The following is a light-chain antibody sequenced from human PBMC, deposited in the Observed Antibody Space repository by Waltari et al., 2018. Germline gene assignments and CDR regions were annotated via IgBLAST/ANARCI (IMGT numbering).Light chain of an antibody. Sequence: DIFLTQSPGTLSLSPGEGATLSCRASQSISRFLAWYQQKPGKAPRLLIYDASTRATGIPDRFSGSGSGTDFSLTISRLEPEDFAVYYCQKYGTLPATFGQGTKVEIK. CDR1: QSISRF. CDR3: QKYGTLPAT. V-gene: IGKV3-20*01. J-gene: IGKJ1*01. CDR2: DAS.